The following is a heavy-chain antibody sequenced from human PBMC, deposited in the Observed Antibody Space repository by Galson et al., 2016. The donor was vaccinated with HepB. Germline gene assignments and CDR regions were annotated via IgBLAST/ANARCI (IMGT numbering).Heavy chain of an antibody. CDR3: ARGPSQQWLGGFDY. V-gene: IGHV4-30-4*08. Sequence: LRLSCAVSGFTFRSHAMSWVRQAPGKGLERIGYIYYSGSTYYNPSLKSRVTISVDTSKNQFSLRLSSVAAADTAVYYCARGPSQQWLGGFDYWGQGTLVTVSS. CDR1: GFTFRSHA. J-gene: IGHJ4*02. D-gene: IGHD6-19*01. CDR2: IYYSGST.